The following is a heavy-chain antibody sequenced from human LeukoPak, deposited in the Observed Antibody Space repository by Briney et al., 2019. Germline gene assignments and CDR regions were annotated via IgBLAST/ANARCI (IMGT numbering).Heavy chain of an antibody. J-gene: IGHJ6*02. D-gene: IGHD3-22*01. Sequence: ASVKVSCKASGYTFTSYDINWVRQATGQGLEWMGWMNPNSGNTGYAQKFQGRVTMTRNTSISTAYMELSSLRSEDTAVYYCARARSPDSSGYYLGYGMDVWGQGTTVTVSS. CDR3: ARARSPDSSGYYLGYGMDV. V-gene: IGHV1-8*01. CDR2: MNPNSGNT. CDR1: GYTFTSYD.